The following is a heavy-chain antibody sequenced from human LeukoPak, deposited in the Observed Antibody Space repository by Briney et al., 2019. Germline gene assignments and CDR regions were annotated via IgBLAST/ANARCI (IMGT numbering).Heavy chain of an antibody. D-gene: IGHD6-13*01. J-gene: IGHJ4*02. V-gene: IGHV1-2*02. Sequence: GASVKVSCKASGYTFTSYGISWVRQAPGQGLEWMGWINPNSGGTNYAQKFQGRVTMTRDTSISTAYMELSRLRSDDTAVYYCASGSSWTDFDYWGQGTLVTVSS. CDR3: ASGSSWTDFDY. CDR2: INPNSGGT. CDR1: GYTFTSYG.